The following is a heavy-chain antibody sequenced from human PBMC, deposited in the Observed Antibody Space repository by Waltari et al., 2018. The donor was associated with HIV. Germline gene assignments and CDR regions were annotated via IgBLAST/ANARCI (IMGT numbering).Heavy chain of an antibody. D-gene: IGHD4-17*01. CDR1: GGSVSSDSHY. Sequence: QVQLQESGPGLVKPSQTLSLTCTVSGGSVSSDSHYWSWIHQHPGKGREWIGYIYYSGSTYYNPSLKSRVIISIDTSQNQFSLELTSVTAADTAVYYCARDSGLYGTYSHGMDVWGQGTTVTVSS. CDR2: IYYSGST. CDR3: ARDSGLYGTYSHGMDV. J-gene: IGHJ6*02. V-gene: IGHV4-31*03.